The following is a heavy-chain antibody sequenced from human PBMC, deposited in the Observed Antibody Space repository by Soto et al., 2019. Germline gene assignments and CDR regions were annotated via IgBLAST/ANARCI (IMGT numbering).Heavy chain of an antibody. CDR3: ARYATTSGYRPFDY. CDR1: GFTFSTYA. CDR2: ISASGGTT. V-gene: IGHV3-23*01. Sequence: EVQLLESGGGLVQPGGSLRLSCEASGFTFSTYAMTWVRQAPGKGLEWVSSISASGGTTYYADSVKGRFTVSRDNSKNTLYLQMNSLRAEDTAVYFCARYATTSGYRPFDYWGQGTLVTVSS. D-gene: IGHD2-2*01. J-gene: IGHJ4*02.